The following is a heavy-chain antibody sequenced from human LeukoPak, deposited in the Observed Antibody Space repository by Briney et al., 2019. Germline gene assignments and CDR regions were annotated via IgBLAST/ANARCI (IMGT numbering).Heavy chain of an antibody. V-gene: IGHV3-21*04. Sequence: GGSLRLSCAASGFTFSSYTMNWVRQAPGKGLEWVSFISSTSNYIYYADSVKGRFTISRDNAKNSLYLQMNSLRAEDTAVYYCARDSEWGLLRSDYWGQGTLVTVSS. J-gene: IGHJ4*02. CDR3: ARDSEWGLLRSDY. D-gene: IGHD1-26*01. CDR2: ISSTSNYI. CDR1: GFTFSSYT.